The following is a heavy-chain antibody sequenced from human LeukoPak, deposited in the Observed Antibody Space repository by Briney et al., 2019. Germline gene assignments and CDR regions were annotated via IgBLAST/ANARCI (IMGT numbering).Heavy chain of an antibody. CDR1: GGSISRDGHY. Sequence: SQTLSLTCTVSGGSISRDGHYWSWIRQYPGKGLESIGSVSSSGTTTYNPSLKSRVTISLDTSQNQFSLNLRSLTAADTAVYYCAREMVRDAFDIWGQGTMVTVSS. CDR2: VSSSGTT. J-gene: IGHJ3*02. D-gene: IGHD2-8*01. V-gene: IGHV4-31*03. CDR3: AREMVRDAFDI.